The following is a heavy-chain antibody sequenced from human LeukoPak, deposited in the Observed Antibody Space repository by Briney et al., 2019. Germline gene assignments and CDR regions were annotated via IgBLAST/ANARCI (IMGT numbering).Heavy chain of an antibody. CDR3: ARGYNHQIAAANDY. J-gene: IGHJ4*02. V-gene: IGHV3-48*01. CDR2: ISSSSSTI. CDR1: GFTFSSYH. Sequence: PGGSLRLSCVGSGFTFSSYHMNWVRQAPGKGLEWVSYISSSSSTIYYADSVKGRFTISRDNAKNSLFLQMNSLRVEDTAIYYCARGYNHQIAAANDYWGQGALVTVSS. D-gene: IGHD6-13*01.